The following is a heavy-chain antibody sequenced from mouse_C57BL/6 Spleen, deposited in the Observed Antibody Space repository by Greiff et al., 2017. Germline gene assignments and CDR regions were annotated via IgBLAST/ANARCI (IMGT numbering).Heavy chain of an antibody. Sequence: DVKLQESGPVLVKPGASVKMSCKASGYTFTDYYMNWVKQSHGKSLEWIGVINPYNGGTSYNQKFKGKARLTVDKYSSTAYMELNILTSEDSAVYYCARYNSYYYGSSYGYAMDYWGQGTSVTVSS. J-gene: IGHJ4*01. CDR1: GYTFTDYY. CDR3: ARYNSYYYGSSYGYAMDY. D-gene: IGHD1-1*01. CDR2: INPYNGGT. V-gene: IGHV1-19*01.